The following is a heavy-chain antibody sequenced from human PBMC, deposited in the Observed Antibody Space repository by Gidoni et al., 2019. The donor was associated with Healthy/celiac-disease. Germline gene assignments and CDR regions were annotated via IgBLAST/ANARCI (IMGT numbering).Heavy chain of an antibody. Sequence: QVQLQQWGAGLLMPSETLSLTCAVYGASFSGHYWSWTRQPPGKGLEWNGEIKHSGSTNYNPSVKSRVTISVDTSKNQFSLKLSSVTAADTAVYYCARIAPPVYDYVWGSYRYLAENAFDIWGQGTMVTVSS. D-gene: IGHD3-16*02. CDR1: GASFSGHY. CDR3: ARIAPPVYDYVWGSYRYLAENAFDI. J-gene: IGHJ3*02. V-gene: IGHV4-34*01. CDR2: IKHSGST.